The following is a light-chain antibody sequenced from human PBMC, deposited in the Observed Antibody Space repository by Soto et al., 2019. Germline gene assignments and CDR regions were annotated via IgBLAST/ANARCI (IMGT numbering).Light chain of an antibody. V-gene: IGKV3-20*01. CDR3: QQYGSSPMWT. CDR1: QSVSSSY. CDR2: GAS. Sequence: EILLTQSPGTLSLSPGEISTLSCGSSQSVSSSYLAWYQQKPGQAPRLLIYGASSRATGIPDRFSGSGSGTDFTLTISRLEPEDFAVYYCQQYGSSPMWTFGQGTKVDIK. J-gene: IGKJ1*01.